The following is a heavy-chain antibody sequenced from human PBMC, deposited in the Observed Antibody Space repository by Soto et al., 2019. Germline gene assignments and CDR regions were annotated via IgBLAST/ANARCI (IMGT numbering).Heavy chain of an antibody. CDR1: GFTLSSYG. CDR3: ARSDYRTHFDY. D-gene: IGHD4-4*01. CDR2: IWYDGSNK. J-gene: IGHJ4*02. Sequence: GGSLRLSCAASGFTLSSYGMHWVRQAPGKGLEWVAVIWYDGSNKYYADSVKGRFTISRDNSKNTLYLQMNSLRAEDTAVYYCARSDYRTHFDYWGQGTLVTVSS. V-gene: IGHV3-33*01.